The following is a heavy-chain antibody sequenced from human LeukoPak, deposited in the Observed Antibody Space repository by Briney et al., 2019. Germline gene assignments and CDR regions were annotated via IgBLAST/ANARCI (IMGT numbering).Heavy chain of an antibody. CDR3: ARGHYGMDV. V-gene: IGHV4-34*01. J-gene: IGHJ6*04. CDR2: INHSGST. CDR1: GGSFSGYY. Sequence: PSETLSLTCAVYGGSFSGYYWSWIRQPPGKGLEWIGEINHSGSTNYNPSLKSRVIISVDTSKNQFSLKLSSVTAADTAVYYCARGHYGMDVWGKGTTVTVSS.